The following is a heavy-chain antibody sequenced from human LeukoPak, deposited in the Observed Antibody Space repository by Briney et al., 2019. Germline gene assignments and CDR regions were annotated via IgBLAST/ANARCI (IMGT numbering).Heavy chain of an antibody. CDR3: VRERGWNSFDD. D-gene: IGHD1-1*01. J-gene: IGHJ4*02. CDR2: INPDGSST. CDR1: GFTLSSYW. V-gene: IGHV3-74*01. Sequence: GVSLRLSCAASGFTLSSYWMDWFRQVPGKGLLWVSRINPDGSSTSYADRVKGRFTISRDDAKNTLYLQMNSLTVEDTAVYYCVRERGWNSFDDWGQGTLVTVSS.